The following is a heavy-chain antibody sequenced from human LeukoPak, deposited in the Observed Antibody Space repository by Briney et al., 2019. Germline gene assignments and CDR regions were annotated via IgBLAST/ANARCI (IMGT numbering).Heavy chain of an antibody. D-gene: IGHD3-9*01. V-gene: IGHV3-21*01. CDR2: ISTTSSYI. CDR3: ARKLLTGTAKGNFDY. CDR1: GFTFCIYS. J-gene: IGHJ4*02. Sequence: SGGSLRLSCAASGFTFCIYSMNWVRQAPGKGLEWVSSISTTSSYIYYADSVKGRFSISRDNAENSLYLLMNSLRAEDTAVYYCARKLLTGTAKGNFDYWGQGTLVAVSS.